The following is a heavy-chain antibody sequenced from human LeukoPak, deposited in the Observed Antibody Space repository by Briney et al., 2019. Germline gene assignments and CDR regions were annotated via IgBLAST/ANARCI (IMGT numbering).Heavy chain of an antibody. D-gene: IGHD6-13*01. CDR3: ARDRWVSSSSSCGY. CDR2: ISAYNGNT. CDR1: GYTFTSYG. J-gene: IGHJ4*02. Sequence: ASVKVSCKASGYTFTSYGISWVRQAPGQGLGWVGWISAYNGNTNYAQKLQGRVTMTTDTSTSTAYMELRSLRSADTAVYYCARDRWVSSSSSCGYWGQGTLVTVSS. V-gene: IGHV1-18*04.